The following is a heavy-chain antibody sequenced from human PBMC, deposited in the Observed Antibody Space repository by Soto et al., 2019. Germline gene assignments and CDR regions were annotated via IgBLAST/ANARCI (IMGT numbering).Heavy chain of an antibody. Sequence: AESLTLTCTASGVSITTFYLSWIRQPPGKGLEWIAYIHYSGSTNYNPSPKRQVIISVDTSKNQLSLKLSSVTAADTAVYFCARVRSNLFDHWGQGTLVTVSS. CDR2: IHYSGST. D-gene: IGHD3-3*01. CDR1: GVSITTFY. J-gene: IGHJ4*02. V-gene: IGHV4-59*01. CDR3: ARVRSNLFDH.